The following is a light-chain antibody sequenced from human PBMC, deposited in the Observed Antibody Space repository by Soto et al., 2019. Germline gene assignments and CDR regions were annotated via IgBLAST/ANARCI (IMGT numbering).Light chain of an antibody. J-gene: IGLJ1*01. CDR1: SPNIGSNY. CDR2: SNN. CDR3: AAWDDSLRGSI. V-gene: IGLV1-47*02. Sequence: QSVLTQPPSASGTPGQRVTISCSGSSPNIGSNYVYWYQQLPGTAPKLLIYSNNLRPSGVPDRFSASKSGTSASLAISGLRSEDEADYYCAAWDDSLRGSIFGTGTKVTVL.